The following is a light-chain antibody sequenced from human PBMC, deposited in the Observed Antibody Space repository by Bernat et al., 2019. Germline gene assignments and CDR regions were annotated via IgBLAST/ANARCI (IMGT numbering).Light chain of an antibody. CDR1: QSISSW. CDR2: KAS. J-gene: IGKJ2*01. V-gene: IGKV1-5*03. CDR3: QQYNSYPYT. Sequence: DIQMTQSPSTLSASVGDRVTITCRASQSISSWLAWYQQKPGKAPKLLIYKASSLESGVPSRFSGSGSGTEFTLTINSLQPDDFATYYCQQYNSYPYTFGQGTKLDIE.